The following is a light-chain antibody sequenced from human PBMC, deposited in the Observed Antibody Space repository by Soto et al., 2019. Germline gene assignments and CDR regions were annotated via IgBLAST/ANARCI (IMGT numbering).Light chain of an antibody. CDR1: QSVSSY. CDR3: QQSGSSST. CDR2: DAS. V-gene: IGKV3-11*01. J-gene: IGKJ5*01. Sequence: PGERATLSCRASQSVSSYLAWYQQKPGQAPRLLIYDASNRATGIPARFSGSGSGTDFTLTISSLEPEDFAVYYCQQSGSSSTFGLGTRLEI.